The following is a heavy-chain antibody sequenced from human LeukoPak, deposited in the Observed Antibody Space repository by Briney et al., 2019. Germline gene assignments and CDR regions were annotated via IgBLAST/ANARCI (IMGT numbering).Heavy chain of an antibody. Sequence: NPGGSLRLSCAASGFTFSDYYMSWIRQAPGKGLEWVSYISSSGSTIYYADSVKGRFTISRDNAKNSLYLQMNSLRAEDTAVYYCARDIITVVTRRDAFDIWGQGTMVTVSS. CDR2: ISSSGSTI. V-gene: IGHV3-11*04. J-gene: IGHJ3*02. CDR3: ARDIITVVTRRDAFDI. CDR1: GFTFSDYY. D-gene: IGHD4-23*01.